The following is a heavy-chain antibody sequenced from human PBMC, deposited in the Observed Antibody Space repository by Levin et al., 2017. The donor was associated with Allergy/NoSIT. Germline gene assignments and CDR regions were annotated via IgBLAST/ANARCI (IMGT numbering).Heavy chain of an antibody. CDR1: GFTFDDYA. V-gene: IGHV3-9*01. Sequence: PGGSLRLSCAASGFTFDDYAMHWVRQAPGKGLEWVSGISWNSGSIGYADSVKGRFTISRDNAKNSLYLQMNSLRAEDTALYYCAKDTAYCSGGSCELTAFDIWGQGTMVTVSS. J-gene: IGHJ3*02. D-gene: IGHD2-15*01. CDR3: AKDTAYCSGGSCELTAFDI. CDR2: ISWNSGSI.